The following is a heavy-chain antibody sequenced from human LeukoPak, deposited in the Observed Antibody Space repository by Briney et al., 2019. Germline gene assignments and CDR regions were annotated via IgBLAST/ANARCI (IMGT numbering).Heavy chain of an antibody. CDR2: INPYSGDT. J-gene: IGHJ4*02. CDR1: GYTFTGYH. D-gene: IGHD6-13*01. V-gene: IGHV1-2*06. CDR3: ARDQGSLTRSWYTGY. Sequence: ASVKVSCKASGYTFTGYHIHWVRQAPGQGLEWMGRINPYSGDTNFAQKFQGRVTMTRDTSITSAYMDLSSLTPDDTAVYFCARDQGSLTRSWYTGYWGQGTQVTVSS.